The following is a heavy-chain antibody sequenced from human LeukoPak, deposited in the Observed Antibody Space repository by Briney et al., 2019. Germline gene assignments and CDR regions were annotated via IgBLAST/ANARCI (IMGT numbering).Heavy chain of an antibody. Sequence: PGGSLRLSCAGSGFIFSNYWMTWVRQAPGKGLEWVGNIKPDGTEAHYVDSVKGRFAISRDNAKNSLFLQMNSLRAEDTAVYYCAGPPQAGPFDYWGQGTLVTVSS. V-gene: IGHV3-7*01. J-gene: IGHJ4*02. CDR3: AGPPQAGPFDY. CDR2: IKPDGTEA. CDR1: GFIFSNYW. D-gene: IGHD6-19*01.